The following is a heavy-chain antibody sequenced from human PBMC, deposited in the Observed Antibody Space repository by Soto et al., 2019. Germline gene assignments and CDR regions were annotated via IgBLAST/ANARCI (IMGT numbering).Heavy chain of an antibody. CDR1: TFTFSTYG. CDR2: ISNDGSNK. J-gene: IGHJ3*02. Sequence: QVQLVESGGGVVQPGRSLRLSCAASTFTFSTYGMHWVRQAPGKGLEWVAFISNDGSNKYYADSVKGRFTISRDNSRNTLQLQMTSLRADDTAVFYCAGEDLAAPGSTFDIWGQGTMVTVSS. D-gene: IGHD6-13*01. V-gene: IGHV3-30-3*01. CDR3: AGEDLAAPGSTFDI.